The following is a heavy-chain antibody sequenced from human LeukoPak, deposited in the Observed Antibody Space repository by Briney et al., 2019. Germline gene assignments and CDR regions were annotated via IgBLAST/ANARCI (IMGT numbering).Heavy chain of an antibody. CDR1: GFTFSSYA. CDR3: ARDHPSSSWTPGAY. CDR2: ISYDGSNK. Sequence: GRSLRLSCAASGFTFSSYAMHWVRQAPGKGLEWVAVISYDGSNKYYADSVKGRFTISRDNSKNTLYLQMNSLRAEDTAVYYCARDHPSSSWTPGAYWGQGTLVTVSS. V-gene: IGHV3-30-3*01. D-gene: IGHD6-13*01. J-gene: IGHJ4*02.